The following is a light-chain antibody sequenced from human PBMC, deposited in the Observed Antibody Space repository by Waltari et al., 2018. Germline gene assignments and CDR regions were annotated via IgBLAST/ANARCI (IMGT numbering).Light chain of an antibody. V-gene: IGKV4-1*01. J-gene: IGKJ4*01. CDR3: QQYYSTPLT. CDR2: WAS. Sequence: DIVMTQSPDSLAVSLGERATINCKSSQSVLYSSNNKNYLAWYQQKPGQPPKLLIYWASTRESGVPDRFSGSGSGTGFTLTISSLQAEDVAVYYCQQYYSTPLTFGGGTKVEIK. CDR1: QSVLYSSNNKNY.